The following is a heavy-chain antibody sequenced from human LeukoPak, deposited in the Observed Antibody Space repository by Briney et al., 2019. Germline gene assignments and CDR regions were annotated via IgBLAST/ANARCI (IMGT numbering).Heavy chain of an antibody. CDR2: ISSKGTYI. J-gene: IGHJ4*02. Sequence: GGSLRLSCEVSGFTFSASNMNWVRQAPGKGLEWVSYISSKGTYINYADSVKGRFTISRDNSKNTLYLQMNSLRAEDTAVYYCANHVPQLASFDYWGQGTLVTVSS. CDR3: ANHVPQLASFDY. CDR1: GFTFSASN. V-gene: IGHV3-21*04. D-gene: IGHD6-13*01.